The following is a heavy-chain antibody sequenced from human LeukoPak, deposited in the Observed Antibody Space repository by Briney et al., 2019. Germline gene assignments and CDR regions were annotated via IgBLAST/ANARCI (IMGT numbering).Heavy chain of an antibody. V-gene: IGHV4-31*02. CDR2: IYYSGTT. J-gene: IGHJ4*02. D-gene: IGHD3-22*01. CDR3: VRNSNDYSYFDY. Sequence: TWIRQHPGKGLEWIGYIYYSGTTYYNPSLGSRVTISVDTSKNQFSLKLSSVTAADTAVYYCVRNSNDYSYFDYWGQGTLVTVSA.